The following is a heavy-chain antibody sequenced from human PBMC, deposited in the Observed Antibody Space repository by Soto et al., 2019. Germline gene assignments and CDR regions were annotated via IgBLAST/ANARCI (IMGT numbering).Heavy chain of an antibody. J-gene: IGHJ4*02. D-gene: IGHD1-26*01. Sequence: GGSLRLSCVASGFTFSSYAMHWVRQAPGKGLEWVAVISYDGSNKYYADSVKGRFTISRDNSKNTLYLQMNSLRAEDTAVYYCARDLGTDGSGSPKVWGQGTLVTISS. CDR1: GFTFSSYA. CDR3: ARDLGTDGSGSPKV. CDR2: ISYDGSNK. V-gene: IGHV3-30*04.